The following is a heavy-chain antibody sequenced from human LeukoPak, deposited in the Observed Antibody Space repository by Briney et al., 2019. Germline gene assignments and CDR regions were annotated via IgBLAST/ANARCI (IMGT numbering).Heavy chain of an antibody. V-gene: IGHV1-2*02. CDR3: ARDKLGLGELSLYDQ. CDR1: GYTLTGYY. D-gene: IGHD3-16*02. J-gene: IGHJ5*02. Sequence: ASVKVSCKASGYTLTGYYMHWVRQAPGQGLEWMGWMNPNSGGTKYAQKFQGRVTMTRDTSISTAYMELSRLRSDDTTMYYCARDKLGLGELSLYDQWGQGTLVTVFS. CDR2: MNPNSGGT.